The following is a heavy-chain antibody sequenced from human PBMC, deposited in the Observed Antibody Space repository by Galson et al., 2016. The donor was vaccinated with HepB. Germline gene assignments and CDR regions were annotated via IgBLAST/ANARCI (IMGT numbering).Heavy chain of an antibody. J-gene: IGHJ1*01. CDR3: VSGHYAN. V-gene: IGHV3-48*03. Sequence: WVRQAPGKGLEWVSYISTRVSGTYYADSVRGRFTISRDNAKNSLSLQMNSLRAEDTAVYYCVSGHYANWGQGTLVTVSS. D-gene: IGHD2-2*01. CDR2: ISTRVSGT.